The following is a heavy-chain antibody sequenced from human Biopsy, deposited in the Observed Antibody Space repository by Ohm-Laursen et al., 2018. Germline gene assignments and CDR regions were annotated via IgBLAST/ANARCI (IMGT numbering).Heavy chain of an antibody. J-gene: IGHJ4*02. D-gene: IGHD3-22*01. Sequence: GTLSLTCTVSRGSISSYYWSWIRQPPGKGLEWIGYMSNSGSTNYNPSLKTRVTISLDTPKNQFSLKLSSVTAADTAVYYCARGGYYDLSGFEVDYWGQGTLVTVSS. CDR3: ARGGYYDLSGFEVDY. CDR2: MSNSGST. V-gene: IGHV4-59*01. CDR1: RGSISSYY.